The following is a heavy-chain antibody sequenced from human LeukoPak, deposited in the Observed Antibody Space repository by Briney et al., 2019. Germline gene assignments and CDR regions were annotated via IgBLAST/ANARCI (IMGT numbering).Heavy chain of an antibody. D-gene: IGHD4-23*01. CDR3: ATSPQYGGY. J-gene: IGHJ4*02. CDR1: GGSISGSGYY. V-gene: IGHV4-39*01. Sequence: SEALSLTCTVSGGSISGSGYYWGWSRQPPGKGLEWIGSIYYSGRTQYNPSLTSRVTISVDTSKNQFSLKLRSVTAADTAVYYCATSPQYGGYWGQGTLVTVSS. CDR2: IYYSGRT.